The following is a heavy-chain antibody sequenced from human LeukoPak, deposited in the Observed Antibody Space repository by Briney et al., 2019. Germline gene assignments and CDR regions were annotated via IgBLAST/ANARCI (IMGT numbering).Heavy chain of an antibody. CDR2: ISCNSSYI. V-gene: IGHV3-21*01. J-gene: IGHJ6*02. D-gene: IGHD4-11*01. CDR1: GFTFSSYS. Sequence: PGGSLRLSCAASGFTFSSYSMNWVRQAPGKGLEWVSSISCNSSYIYYADSVKGRFTISRDNAKNSLYLQMNSLRAEDTAVYYCASGFDDSNYVFGMDVWGQGTTLTVSS. CDR3: ASGFDDSNYVFGMDV.